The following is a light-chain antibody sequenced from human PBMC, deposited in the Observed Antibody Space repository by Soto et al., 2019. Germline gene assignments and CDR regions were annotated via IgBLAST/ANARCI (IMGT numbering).Light chain of an antibody. J-gene: IGKJ1*01. CDR1: QSVSSY. Sequence: EVVLTQSPGTLSLSPGERATLSCRASQSVSSYLAWNQQKPVQAPRLLSYGASSRATGIPDRFSGSGSGTDFTLTISRLEPEDFAVYFCQHYGDSRTFGQGTKVEIK. V-gene: IGKV3-20*01. CDR2: GAS. CDR3: QHYGDSRT.